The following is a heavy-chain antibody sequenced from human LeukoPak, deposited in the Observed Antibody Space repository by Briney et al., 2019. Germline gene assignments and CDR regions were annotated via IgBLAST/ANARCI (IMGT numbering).Heavy chain of an antibody. CDR2: INNNRGNQ. J-gene: IGHJ6*03. CDR3: ARGPIGRFGELFYSTNYYYYYMDV. Sequence: GGSVSLSCTVSGYTFTSYDMSWVRRAPGQGVEWMGGINNNRGNQTYAQGFRGGFVFYLETYGSRAHLQMSSLTAEDTAAYYCARGPIGRFGELFYSTNYYYYYMDVWGKGTTVTASS. CDR1: GYTFTSYD. D-gene: IGHD3-10*01. V-gene: IGHV7-4-1*02.